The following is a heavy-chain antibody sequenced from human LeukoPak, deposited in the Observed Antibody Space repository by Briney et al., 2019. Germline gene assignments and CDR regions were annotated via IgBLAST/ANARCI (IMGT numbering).Heavy chain of an antibody. CDR3: ARDYRFGGFDP. D-gene: IGHD3-10*01. CDR1: GFTFSTYW. V-gene: IGHV3-7*03. Sequence: GGSLRLSCSASGFTFSTYWMSWVRQAPGKGLEWVANMKRDGSEIYYVDSVRGRFTISRDNAKNSLYLQMNSLRAEDTAVYYCARDYRFGGFDPWGQGTLVTVSS. CDR2: MKRDGSEI. J-gene: IGHJ5*02.